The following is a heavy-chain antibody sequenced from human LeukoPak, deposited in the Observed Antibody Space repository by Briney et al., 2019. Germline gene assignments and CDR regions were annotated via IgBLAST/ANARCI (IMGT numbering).Heavy chain of an antibody. J-gene: IGHJ4*02. V-gene: IGHV3-48*01. CDR1: GFIFSNYG. CDR3: ARGTYGDYRLDPYYFDY. D-gene: IGHD4-17*01. Sequence: PGGSLRLSCTTSGFIFSNYGMHWVRQAPGKGLEWVSYISSSSSTIYYADSVKGRFTISRDNAKNSLYLQMNSLRAEDTAVYYCARGTYGDYRLDPYYFDYWGQGTLVTVSS. CDR2: ISSSSSTI.